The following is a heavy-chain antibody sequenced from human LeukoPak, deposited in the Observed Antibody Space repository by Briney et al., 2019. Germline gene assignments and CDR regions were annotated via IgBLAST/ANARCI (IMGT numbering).Heavy chain of an antibody. CDR3: VRQILTDYYRFDY. D-gene: IGHD3-9*01. J-gene: IGHJ4*02. CDR2: IYASGNNNYNT. V-gene: IGHV4-4*07. CDR1: GGSISSY. Sequence: PSETLSLTCTVSGGSISSYWSWIRQPAGKGLEWIGRIYASGNNNYNTDYNPSLTSRVTMSVDTSKNQFSLKLTSVTAADTAVYYCVRQILTDYYRFDYWGQGTLVTVSS.